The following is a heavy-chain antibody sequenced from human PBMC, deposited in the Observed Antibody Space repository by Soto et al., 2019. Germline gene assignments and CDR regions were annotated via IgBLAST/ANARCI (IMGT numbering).Heavy chain of an antibody. Sequence: QVQLVESGGGLVKPGGCLRLSCAASGFTFSDYYMSWIRQAPGKGLEWVSYISSSGSDTNYADSVKGRFAVSRDNAKNSLYLQMNSLRAEDTAVYYCPRTLRGYSGYSGYCRQGTLVTFSS. CDR3: PRTLRGYSGYSGY. V-gene: IGHV3-11*05. CDR1: GFTFSDYY. J-gene: IGHJ4*02. D-gene: IGHD5-12*01. CDR2: ISSSGSDT.